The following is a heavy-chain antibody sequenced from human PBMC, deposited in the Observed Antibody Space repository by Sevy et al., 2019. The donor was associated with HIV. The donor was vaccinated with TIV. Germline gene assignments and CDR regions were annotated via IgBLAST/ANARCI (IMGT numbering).Heavy chain of an antibody. J-gene: IGHJ4*02. CDR1: GGSISSGSYY. CDR2: IYTSGST. CDR3: ARGGPSVTGPFY. V-gene: IGHV4-61*02. D-gene: IGHD1-26*01. Sequence: SETLSLTCTVSGGSISSGSYYWSWLRQPAGKGLELIGRIYTSGSTSYNPSLKSRVTMSMDTSENQFSLKLSSVTAADTALYYCARGGPSVTGPFYWGQGALVTVSS.